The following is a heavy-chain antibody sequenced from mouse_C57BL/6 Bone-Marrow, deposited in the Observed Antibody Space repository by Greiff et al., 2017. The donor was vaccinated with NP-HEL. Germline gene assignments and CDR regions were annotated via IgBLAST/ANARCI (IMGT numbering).Heavy chain of an antibody. CDR3: TTYYGSRRGYAMDY. CDR2: IDPENGDT. D-gene: IGHD1-1*01. V-gene: IGHV14-4*01. CDR1: GFNIKDDY. Sequence: VQLQQSGAELVRPGASVKLSCTASGFNIKDDYMHWVKQRPEQGLEWIGWIDPENGDTEYASKFQGKATITADTSSNTAYLQLSSLTSEDTAVYYCTTYYGSRRGYAMDYWGQGTSVTVSS. J-gene: IGHJ4*01.